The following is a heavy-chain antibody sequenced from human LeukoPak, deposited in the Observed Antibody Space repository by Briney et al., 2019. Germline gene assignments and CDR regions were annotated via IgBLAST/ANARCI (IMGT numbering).Heavy chain of an antibody. J-gene: IGHJ3*02. Sequence: GGSLRLSCVTSGFTFPTYSMNWVRQAPGKGLEWISYISSSSGTIHYADSVKGRFTISRDNAKNSLYLQMNSLRAEDAALYYCARPHYGGRYDGFDIWGQGTMVTVSS. CDR3: ARPHYGGRYDGFDI. CDR1: GFTFPTYS. CDR2: ISSSSGTI. D-gene: IGHD4-23*01. V-gene: IGHV3-48*01.